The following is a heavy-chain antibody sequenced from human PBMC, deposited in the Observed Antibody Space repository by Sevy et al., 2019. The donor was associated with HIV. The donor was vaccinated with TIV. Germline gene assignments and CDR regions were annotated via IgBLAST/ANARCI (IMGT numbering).Heavy chain of an antibody. CDR3: ARRTTGTTGYFDY. D-gene: IGHD1-1*01. CDR1: GGSISSSSYY. J-gene: IGHJ4*02. CDR2: IYYSGST. Sequence: SETLSLTCTVSGGSISSSSYYWGWIRQPPGKGLEWIGSIYYSGSTYYNPSLKSRVTISVDTSKNQFSLKLSPVTAADTAVYYCARRTTGTTGYFDYWGQGTLVTVSS. V-gene: IGHV4-39*01.